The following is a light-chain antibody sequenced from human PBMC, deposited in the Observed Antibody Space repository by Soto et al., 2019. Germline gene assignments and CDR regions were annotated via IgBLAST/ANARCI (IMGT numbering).Light chain of an antibody. V-gene: IGLV1-51*01. CDR1: SSSVGHNS. J-gene: IGLJ1*01. CDR2: DDN. CDR3: VAWDDRLTVYV. Sequence: SVLPQPPSVSAAPGQEVTISCSGSSSSVGHNSVSWYQQLPGTAPKLLIYDDNKRPSGIPARFSGSKSGSSATLGITGLQTGDEADYYCVAWDDRLTVYVFGSGTKLTVL.